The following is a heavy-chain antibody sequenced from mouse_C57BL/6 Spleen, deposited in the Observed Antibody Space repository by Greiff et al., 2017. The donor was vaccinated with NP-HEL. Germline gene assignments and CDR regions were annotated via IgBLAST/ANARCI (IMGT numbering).Heavy chain of an antibody. J-gene: IGHJ4*01. D-gene: IGHD1-1*01. Sequence: EVKLVESGGGLVKPGGSLKLSCAASGFTFSDYGMHWVRQAPEKGLEWVAYISSGSSTIYYADTVKGRFTISRDNAKNTLFLQMTSLRSEDTAMYYCARTNYGSSGYAMDYWGQGTSVTVSS. V-gene: IGHV5-17*01. CDR2: ISSGSSTI. CDR3: ARTNYGSSGYAMDY. CDR1: GFTFSDYG.